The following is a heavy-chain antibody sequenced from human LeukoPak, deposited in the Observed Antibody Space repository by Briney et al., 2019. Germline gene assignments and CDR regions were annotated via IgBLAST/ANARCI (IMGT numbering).Heavy chain of an antibody. V-gene: IGHV3-66*01. CDR3: ARVKHIVVVTAPYFDY. Sequence: PGGSLRLSCAASGFTVSSNYMSWVRQAPGKGLEWVSVIYSGGSTYYADSVKGRFTISRDNSKNTLYLQMNSLRAEDTAVYYCARVKHIVVVTAPYFDYWGQGTLVTVSS. CDR1: GFTVSSNY. CDR2: IYSGGST. J-gene: IGHJ4*02. D-gene: IGHD2-21*02.